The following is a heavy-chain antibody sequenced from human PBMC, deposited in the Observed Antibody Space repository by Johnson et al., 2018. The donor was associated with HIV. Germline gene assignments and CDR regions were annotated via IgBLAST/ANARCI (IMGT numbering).Heavy chain of an antibody. CDR2: IYSGGST. CDR1: GFTFSDYY. Sequence: VQLVESGGGLVKPGGSLRLSCAASGFTFSDYYMSWIRQAPGKGLEWVSVIYSGGSTYHADSVKGRFTISRDNSKNTVYLQMNSLRAEDTAVYYCARGYILTGYSDAFDVWGQGTVVTVSS. V-gene: IGHV3-66*01. J-gene: IGHJ3*01. CDR3: ARGYILTGYSDAFDV. D-gene: IGHD3-9*01.